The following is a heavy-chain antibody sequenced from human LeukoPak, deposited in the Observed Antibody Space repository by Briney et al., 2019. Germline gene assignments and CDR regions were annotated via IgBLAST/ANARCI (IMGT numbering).Heavy chain of an antibody. D-gene: IGHD6-19*01. Sequence: PSETLSLTCAVYGGSFSGYYWSWIRQPPGKGLEWIGEINHSGSTNYNPSLKSRVTISVDTSKNQFSLKLSSVTAADTAVYYCARQRSSGWYRTYYFDYWGQGTLVTVSS. CDR3: ARQRSSGWYRTYYFDY. V-gene: IGHV4-34*01. J-gene: IGHJ4*02. CDR1: GGSFSGYY. CDR2: INHSGST.